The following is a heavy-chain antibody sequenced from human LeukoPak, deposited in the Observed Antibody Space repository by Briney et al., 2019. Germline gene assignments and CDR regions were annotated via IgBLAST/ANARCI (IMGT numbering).Heavy chain of an antibody. CDR2: MNPNSGNT. Sequence: AASVKVSCKASGYTSTSYDINWVRQATGQGLEWMGWMNPNSGNTGYAQKFQGRVTMTRNTSISTAYMELSSLRSEDTAVYYCARRRAMVRGVIAEYYFDYWGQGTLVTVSS. J-gene: IGHJ4*02. V-gene: IGHV1-8*01. D-gene: IGHD3-10*01. CDR1: GYTSTSYD. CDR3: ARRRAMVRGVIAEYYFDY.